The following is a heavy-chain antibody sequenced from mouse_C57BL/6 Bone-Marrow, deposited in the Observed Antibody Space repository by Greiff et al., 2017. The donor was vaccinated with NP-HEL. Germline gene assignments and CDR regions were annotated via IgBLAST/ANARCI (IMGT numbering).Heavy chain of an antibody. D-gene: IGHD2-13*01. Sequence: VKLVESGAELVKPGASVKISCKASGYAFSSYWMNWVKQRPGKGLEWIGQIYPGDGDTNYNGKFKGKATLTADKSSSTAYMQLSSLTSEDSAVYFCARRRLYAMDYWGQGTSVTVSS. V-gene: IGHV1-80*01. CDR2: IYPGDGDT. J-gene: IGHJ4*01. CDR1: GYAFSSYW. CDR3: ARRRLYAMDY.